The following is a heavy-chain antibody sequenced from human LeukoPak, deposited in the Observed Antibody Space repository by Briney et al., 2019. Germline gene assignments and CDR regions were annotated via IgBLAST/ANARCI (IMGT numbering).Heavy chain of an antibody. CDR3: ARDARYDILTGYYTGPSYMDV. V-gene: IGHV1-69*13. CDR2: IIPIFGTA. J-gene: IGHJ6*03. CDR1: GGTFSSYA. D-gene: IGHD3-9*01. Sequence: SVKVSCKASGGTFSSYAVSWVRQAPGQGLEWMGGIIPIFGTANYAQKFQGRVTITADESTSTAYMELSSLRSEDTAVYYCARDARYDILTGYYTGPSYMDVWGKGTTVTVSS.